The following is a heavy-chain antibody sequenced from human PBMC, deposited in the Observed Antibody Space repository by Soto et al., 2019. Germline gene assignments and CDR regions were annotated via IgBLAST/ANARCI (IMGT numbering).Heavy chain of an antibody. CDR2: TYYRSKWDN. Sequence: SQTLSLTCAISGDSVSSNSAAWNWIRQSPSSGLEWLGRTYYRSKWDNDYAVSVKSRITINPDTSKNQFSLQLNSVSPEDTAVYYCAGRGSSGLDAFDMWGQGTMVTVSS. D-gene: IGHD6-19*01. J-gene: IGHJ3*02. V-gene: IGHV6-1*01. CDR1: GDSVSSNSAA. CDR3: AGRGSSGLDAFDM.